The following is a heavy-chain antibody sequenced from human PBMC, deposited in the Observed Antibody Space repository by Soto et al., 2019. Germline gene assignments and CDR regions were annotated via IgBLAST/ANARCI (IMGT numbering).Heavy chain of an antibody. V-gene: IGHV5-51*01. CDR2: IYPGDSES. D-gene: IGHD2-2*02. Sequence: GESLKITCQGRGYIFTRYWIGWVRQTPGKGVEWMGIIYPGDSESRYSPSFQGQVTMSVDKSTTTAYLQWTSLKASDTAMYYCASLLYGGNSPRMDDWAQGTTVTVFS. CDR1: GYIFTRYW. J-gene: IGHJ6*02. CDR3: ASLLYGGNSPRMDD.